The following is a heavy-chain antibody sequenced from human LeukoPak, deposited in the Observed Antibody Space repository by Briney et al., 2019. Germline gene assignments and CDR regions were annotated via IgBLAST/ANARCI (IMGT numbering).Heavy chain of an antibody. J-gene: IGHJ4*02. V-gene: IGHV4-59*01. CDR2: IYYSGST. CDR1: GGSISSYY. Sequence: SETLSLTCTVSGGSISSYYWSWIRQPPGKGLEWIGYIYYSGSTNYNPSLKSRVTISVDTSKNQFSLKLSSVTAADTAVYYCARAIQLWARFDYWGQGTLVTVSS. D-gene: IGHD5-18*01. CDR3: ARAIQLWARFDY.